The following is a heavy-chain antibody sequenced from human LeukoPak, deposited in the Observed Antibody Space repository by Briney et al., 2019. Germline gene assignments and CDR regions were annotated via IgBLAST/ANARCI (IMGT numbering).Heavy chain of an antibody. CDR2: INTDGTVT. D-gene: IGHD3-16*02. CDR1: GFTFSKYW. V-gene: IGHV3-74*01. Sequence: PGGSLRLSCAASGFTFSKYWMLWVRQAPGKGLESVSRINTDGTVTTYADSVKGRFTVSRDNSKNTLYLQMNSLRAEDTAVYYCAKSRRRNYDYVWGSYRPSPLFDYWGQGTLVTVSS. J-gene: IGHJ4*02. CDR3: AKSRRRNYDYVWGSYRPSPLFDY.